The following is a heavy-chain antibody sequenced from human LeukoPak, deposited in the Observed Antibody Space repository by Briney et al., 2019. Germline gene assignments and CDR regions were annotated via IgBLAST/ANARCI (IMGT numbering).Heavy chain of an antibody. CDR2: ISSSGSTI. CDR1: GFTFSSYE. J-gene: IGHJ4*02. Sequence: GGSLRLSCAASGFTFSSYEMNWVRQAPGKGLEWVSYISSSGSTIYYADSVKGRFTISRDNAKNSLYLQMNSLRAEDTAVYYCASHDDSSGYYYSNDYWGQGTLVTVSS. D-gene: IGHD3-22*01. V-gene: IGHV3-48*03. CDR3: ASHDDSSGYYYSNDY.